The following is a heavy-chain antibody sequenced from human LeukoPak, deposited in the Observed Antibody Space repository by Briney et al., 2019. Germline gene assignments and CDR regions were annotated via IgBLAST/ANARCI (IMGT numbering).Heavy chain of an antibody. CDR3: ARGPYSYGFYYFDY. CDR2: IIPIFATA. CDR1: GDTFNSHT. D-gene: IGHD5-18*01. J-gene: IGHJ4*02. Sequence: SVKVSCKASGDTFNSHTISWVRQAPGQGLEWMGGIIPIFATADYAQKFQGRVTITADESTSTAYMKLSSLRSEDTAVYYCARGPYSYGFYYFDYWGQGTLVTVSS. V-gene: IGHV1-69*13.